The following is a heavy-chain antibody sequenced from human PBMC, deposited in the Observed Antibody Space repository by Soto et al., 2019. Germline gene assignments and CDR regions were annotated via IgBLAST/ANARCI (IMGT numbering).Heavy chain of an antibody. CDR3: ARGNWNYGYFDY. CDR2: IWYDGSYK. D-gene: IGHD1-7*01. CDR1: GFTFNNYG. V-gene: IGHV3-33*01. Sequence: HVQLVESGGGVVQPGRSLRLSCAASGFTFNNYGMHWVRQAPGKGLEWVAVIWYDGSYKYNADSVKGRFTISRDTSKNTLYLQMNSLRGEDTAVYHCARGNWNYGYFDYWGQGTLVTVSS. J-gene: IGHJ4*02.